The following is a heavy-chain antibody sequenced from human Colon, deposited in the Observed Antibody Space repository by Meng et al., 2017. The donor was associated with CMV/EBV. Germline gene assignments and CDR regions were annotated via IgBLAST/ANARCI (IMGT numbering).Heavy chain of an antibody. CDR1: GFTFSSYW. CDR2: INSDGSST. J-gene: IGHJ4*02. Sequence: GESLKISCAASGFTFSSYWMHWVRQAPGKGLVWVSRINSDGSSTSYADSVKGRFTISRDNAKNTLYLQMNRLKAEDTAVYYCASLRVEDYWGQGTLVTVSS. V-gene: IGHV3-74*01. CDR3: ASLRVEDY.